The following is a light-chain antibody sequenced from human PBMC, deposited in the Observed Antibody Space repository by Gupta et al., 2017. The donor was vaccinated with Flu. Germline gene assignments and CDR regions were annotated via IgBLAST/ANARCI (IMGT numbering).Light chain of an antibody. Sequence: DIVLTQSPGTLSLSPGERATLSCRASQNVNNNYLAWYQQKPGQTPRLIIYDASRRATGIPDRFSGSGAGTDFTLSSSRLEHEDCAVYYWQQYGSSRTFGQGTKVEIK. V-gene: IGKV3-20*01. CDR2: DAS. CDR3: QQYGSSRT. J-gene: IGKJ1*01. CDR1: QNVNNNY.